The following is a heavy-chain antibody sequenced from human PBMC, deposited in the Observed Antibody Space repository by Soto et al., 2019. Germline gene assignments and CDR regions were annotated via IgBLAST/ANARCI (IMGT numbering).Heavy chain of an antibody. J-gene: IGHJ5*02. D-gene: IGHD4-17*01. CDR2: VYRSGST. V-gene: IGHV4-4*02. CDR3: ARNGVYSLGS. CDR1: GGSISSDNW. Sequence: QVQLQESGPGLVKPSGTLSLTCAVSGGSISSDNWWNWVRQPPGQGLEWIGEVYRSGSTNYDPSLKSRVTISIDMSKNQCSVTLTSVTAADTAMYYCARNGVYSLGSWGQGTLVTVSS.